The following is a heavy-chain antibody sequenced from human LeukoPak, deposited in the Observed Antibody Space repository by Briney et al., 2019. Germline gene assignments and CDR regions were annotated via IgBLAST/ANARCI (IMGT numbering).Heavy chain of an antibody. J-gene: IGHJ4*02. CDR1: VFTFCIYE. V-gene: IGHV3-48*03. CDR2: IIGSGSTI. D-gene: IGHD4-11*01. CDR3: ASGVKCNYGLNSGYYFDY. Sequence: GGPLRLSCAPSVFTFCIYEINCGPGARGGGGGCGSYIIGSGSTIYYADSVKGRFTISRDNAKNSLYLQMNSLRAEDTAVYYCASGVKCNYGLNSGYYFDYWGPGTLVTVSS.